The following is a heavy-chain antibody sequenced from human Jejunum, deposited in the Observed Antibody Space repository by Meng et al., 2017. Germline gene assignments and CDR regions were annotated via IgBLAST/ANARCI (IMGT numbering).Heavy chain of an antibody. CDR2: INWDGSII. J-gene: IGHJ4*02. V-gene: IGHV3-9*02. CDR1: GFTPDDYA. D-gene: IGHD6-13*01. Sequence: GGSLRLSCAVSGFTPDDYAMHWVRQAPGKGLAWVSGINWDGSIIVYADSVRGRFIISRDNAKNSLFLQMNNLGTEDTALYYCAKDRYSSSWSRFDYWGQGVMVTVSS. CDR3: AKDRYSSSWSRFDY.